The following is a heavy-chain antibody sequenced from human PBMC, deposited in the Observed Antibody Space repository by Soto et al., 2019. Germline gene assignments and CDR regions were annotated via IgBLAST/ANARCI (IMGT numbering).Heavy chain of an antibody. D-gene: IGHD6-19*01. CDR3: AKDSLVAVAGTGDFDY. CDR1: GFTFSSYA. J-gene: IGHJ4*02. V-gene: IGHV3-23*01. Sequence: GGSLRLSCAASGFTFSSYAMSWVRQAPGKGLEWVSAISGSGGSTYYADSVKGRFTISRDNSKNTLYLQMNRLRAEDTAVYYCAKDSLVAVAGTGDFDYWGQGTLVTVSS. CDR2: ISGSGGST.